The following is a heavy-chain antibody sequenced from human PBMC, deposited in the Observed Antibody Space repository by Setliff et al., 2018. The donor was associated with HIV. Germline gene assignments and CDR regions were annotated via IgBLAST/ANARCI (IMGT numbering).Heavy chain of an antibody. V-gene: IGHV4-31*03. Sequence: PSETLSLTCTVSGGSISSGGYYWSWIRQNQGKGLEWIGYIYYSGSTYYNPSLKIRVTMSLDTSKYQFSLELSSVTASDTAVYYGARGAYYDILTAYFSYFDLWGRGTLVTVSS. CDR1: GGSISSGGYY. CDR2: IYYSGST. D-gene: IGHD3-9*01. CDR3: ARGAYYDILTAYFSYFDL. J-gene: IGHJ2*01.